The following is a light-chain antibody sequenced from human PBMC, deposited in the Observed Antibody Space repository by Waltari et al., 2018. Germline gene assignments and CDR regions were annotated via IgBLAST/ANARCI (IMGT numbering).Light chain of an antibody. Sequence: DIRMTQSPSTLSASAGDRVIISCRASQSISKWLAWYQQKPGKAPKLLIYEASTLQSGVPSRFSGTGYGTDFTLTISSLQPDDFATYYCQQYNSYSLLTFGGGTKVEIK. V-gene: IGKV1-5*03. CDR3: QQYNSYSLLT. CDR1: QSISKW. CDR2: EAS. J-gene: IGKJ4*01.